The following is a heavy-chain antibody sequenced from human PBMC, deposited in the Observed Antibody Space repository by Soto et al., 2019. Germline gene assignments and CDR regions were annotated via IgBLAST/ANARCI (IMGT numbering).Heavy chain of an antibody. V-gene: IGHV1-18*01. CDR1: GYTFTSYG. CDR3: ASSSGYSPNYYYYGMDV. CDR2: ISAYNGNT. D-gene: IGHD3-10*01. J-gene: IGHJ6*02. Sequence: GASVKVSCKASGYTFTSYGISWVRQAPGQGLEWMGWISAYNGNTNYAQKLQGRVTMTTDTSTSTAYMELSSLRSEDTAVYYCASSSGYSPNYYYYGMDVWGQGTTVTVSS.